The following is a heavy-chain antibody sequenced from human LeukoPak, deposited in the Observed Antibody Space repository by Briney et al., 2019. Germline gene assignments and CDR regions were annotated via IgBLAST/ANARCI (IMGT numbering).Heavy chain of an antibody. V-gene: IGHV3-11*01. CDR3: ARGLGDIVVVPAFDP. D-gene: IGHD2-2*01. J-gene: IGHJ5*02. CDR1: GFTFTDFY. Sequence: PGVSLRLSCAASGFTFTDFYMSWIRQAPGKGLEWVSYISISGTTIYYADSVKGRFTFSRDNAKNSLYLQMNSLRAEDTAVYYCARGLGDIVVVPAFDPWGQGTLVTVSS. CDR2: ISISGTTI.